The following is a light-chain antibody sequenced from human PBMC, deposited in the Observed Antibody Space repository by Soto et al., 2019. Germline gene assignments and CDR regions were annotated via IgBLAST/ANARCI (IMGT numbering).Light chain of an antibody. CDR2: EAS. CDR3: QQHSNWPLT. Sequence: EIVLTQSPATLSLSPGERATLFCGASQSVGTNFAWYQQKPGQAPGLLIYEASTRATGIPARFSGSGSGTDSTLTISSLEPEDFAVYYCQQHSNWPLTFGGGTKVEI. CDR1: QSVGTN. J-gene: IGKJ4*01. V-gene: IGKV3-11*01.